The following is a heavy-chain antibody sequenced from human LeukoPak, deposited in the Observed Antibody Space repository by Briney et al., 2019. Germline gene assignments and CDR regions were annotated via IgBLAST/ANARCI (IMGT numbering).Heavy chain of an antibody. CDR2: IYTSGST. CDR3: ARVGYYGSGSYYYYYGMDV. J-gene: IGHJ6*02. Sequence: SETLSLTCTVSGGSISSYYWSWIRQPAGKGLEWIGRIYTSGSTNYNPSLKSRVTMPVDTSKNQFSLKLSSVTAADTAVYYCARVGYYGSGSYYYYYGMDVWGQGTTVTDSS. CDR1: GGSISSYY. D-gene: IGHD3-10*01. V-gene: IGHV4-4*07.